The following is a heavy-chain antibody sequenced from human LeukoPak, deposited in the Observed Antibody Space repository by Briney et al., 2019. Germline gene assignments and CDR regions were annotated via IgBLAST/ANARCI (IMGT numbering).Heavy chain of an antibody. J-gene: IGHJ5*02. D-gene: IGHD2-21*02. Sequence: GGSLRLSCAASGFTVSSNYMSWVRQAPGKGLEWVSVIYSGGSTYDADSVKGRFTISRDNSKNTLYLRMNSLRAEDTAVYYCARWVRGGDLNWFDPWGQGTLVTVSS. CDR3: ARWVRGGDLNWFDP. V-gene: IGHV3-66*02. CDR1: GFTVSSNY. CDR2: IYSGGST.